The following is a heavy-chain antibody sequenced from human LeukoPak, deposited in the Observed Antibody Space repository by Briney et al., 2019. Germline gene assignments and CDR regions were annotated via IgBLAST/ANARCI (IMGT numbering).Heavy chain of an antibody. V-gene: IGHV3-9*03. CDR1: GFTFDHYA. J-gene: IGHJ4*02. CDR3: AKDVWPYTYYYDTHPLGGGFDS. D-gene: IGHD3-22*01. CDR2: ISWNSATI. Sequence: GGYLRLSCAASGFTFDHYAMHWVRQAPGEGLEWVSSISWNSATIGYADSVRGRFTISRDNAKNSLYLQMNSLRAEDMAFYYCAKDVWPYTYYYDTHPLGGGFDSWGQGTLVTVSS.